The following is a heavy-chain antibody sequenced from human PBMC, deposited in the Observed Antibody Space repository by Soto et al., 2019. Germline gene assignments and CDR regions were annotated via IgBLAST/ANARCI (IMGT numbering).Heavy chain of an antibody. V-gene: IGHV4-30-2*01. D-gene: IGHD3-22*01. J-gene: IGHJ5*02. Sequence: QLQLQESGSGLVKPSQTLSLTCAVSGGSISSGGYSWSWIRQPPGKGLEWIGYIYHSGSTYYNPSLKSRVTISVARSKNQFSLKLSSVTAADTAVYYCARINFDYYDSSGYSRWFDPWGQGTLVTVSS. CDR3: ARINFDYYDSSGYSRWFDP. CDR1: GGSISSGGYS. CDR2: IYHSGST.